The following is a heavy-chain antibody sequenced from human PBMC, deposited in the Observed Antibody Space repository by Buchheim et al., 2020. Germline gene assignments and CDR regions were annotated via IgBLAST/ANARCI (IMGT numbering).Heavy chain of an antibody. CDR3: AKETPNYYYGMDV. V-gene: IGHV3-30*18. CDR2: ISYDGSNK. D-gene: IGHD4-23*01. J-gene: IGHJ6*02. Sequence: QVQLVESGGGVVQPGRSLRLSCAASGFTFSSYGMHWVRQAPGKGLEWVAVISYDGSNKYYADSVKGRFTISRDNSKNTLYLQMNSLRAEDTAVYYCAKETPNYYYGMDVWGQGTT. CDR1: GFTFSSYG.